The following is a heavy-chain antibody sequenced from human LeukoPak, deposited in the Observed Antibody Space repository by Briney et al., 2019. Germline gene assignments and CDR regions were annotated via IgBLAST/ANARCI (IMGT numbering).Heavy chain of an antibody. CDR1: GYTFTSYA. J-gene: IGHJ4*02. V-gene: IGHV1-3*03. Sequence: ASVKVSCKAFGYTFTSYAMHWVRQAPGQRLEWMGWINAGNGNTKYSQEFQGRVTITRDTSASTAYMELSSLRSEDMAVYYCARGPLTFGGVIAFDYWGQGTLVTVSS. CDR3: ARGPLTFGGVIAFDY. D-gene: IGHD3-16*02. CDR2: INAGNGNT.